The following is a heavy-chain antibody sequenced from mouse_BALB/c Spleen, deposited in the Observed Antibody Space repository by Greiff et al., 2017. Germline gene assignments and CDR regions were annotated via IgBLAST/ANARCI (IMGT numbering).Heavy chain of an antibody. Sequence: QVQLQQSGAELAKPGASVKMSCKASGYTFTSYWMHWVKQRPGQGLEWIGYINPSTGYTEYNQKFKDKATLTADKSSSTAYMQLGSLTSEDSAVYYCARDGLYGYFDYWGQGTTLTVSS. D-gene: IGHD1-1*01. CDR3: ARDGLYGYFDY. J-gene: IGHJ2*01. V-gene: IGHV1-7*01. CDR2: INPSTGYT. CDR1: GYTFTSYW.